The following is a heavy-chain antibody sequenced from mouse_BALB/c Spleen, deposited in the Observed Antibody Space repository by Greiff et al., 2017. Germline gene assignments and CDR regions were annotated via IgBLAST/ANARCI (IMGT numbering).Heavy chain of an antibody. Sequence: VQLQQSGAELMKPGASVKISCKATGYTFRSYWIEWVKRRPGHGLEWIGEILPGSGSTNYNEKFKGKATFTADTSSNTAYMQLSGLTSEDSAVYYCERGGYFDYWGQGTTLTVSS. CDR1: GYTFRSYW. CDR2: ILPGSGST. CDR3: ERGGYFDY. J-gene: IGHJ2*01. V-gene: IGHV1-9*01.